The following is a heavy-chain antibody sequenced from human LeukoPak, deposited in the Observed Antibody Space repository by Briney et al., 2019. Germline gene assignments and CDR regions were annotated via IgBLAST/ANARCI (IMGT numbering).Heavy chain of an antibody. J-gene: IGHJ4*02. D-gene: IGHD1-7*01. V-gene: IGHV4-30-2*01. CDR2: IYHSGST. CDR3: ARDPSPYNWNYPY. Sequence: PSETLSLTCTVSGGSICSGGYYWSWIRQPPGKGLEWIGYIYHSGSTYYNPSLKSRVTISVDRSKNQFSLKLSSVTAADTAVYYCARDPSPYNWNYPYWGQGTLVTVSS. CDR1: GGSICSGGYY.